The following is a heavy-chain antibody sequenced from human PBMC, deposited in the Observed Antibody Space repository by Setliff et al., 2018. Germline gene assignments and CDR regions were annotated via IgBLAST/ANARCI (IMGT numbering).Heavy chain of an antibody. CDR3: ARDQFRNPGGLYS. Sequence: QPGGSLRLSCAASGFTVSSFSRHWVRQAPVKGLDWVATRSDDGSSDFYAEAVKGRFTSFRDNSKNTLYLQMSSLIADDTAIYYCARDQFRNPGGLYSWGQGTLVTVSS. V-gene: IGHV3-30*03. CDR2: RSDDGSSD. D-gene: IGHD1-1*01. CDR1: GFTVSSFS. J-gene: IGHJ5*02.